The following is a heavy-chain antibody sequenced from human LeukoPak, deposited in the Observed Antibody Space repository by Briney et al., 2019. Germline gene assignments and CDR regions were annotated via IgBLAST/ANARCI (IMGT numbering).Heavy chain of an antibody. D-gene: IGHD3-3*01. V-gene: IGHV3-33*01. Sequence: GGPLRLSCEVSGFTFSDYGMHWVRQAPGKGLEWVAVVWANGNTKYYADSVKGRFTISRDNSKNTLYLQMNSLRAEDTAVYYCARAPYDFWSGYYLVGSQPNFDPWGQGTLVTVSS. CDR1: GFTFSDYG. J-gene: IGHJ5*02. CDR3: ARAPYDFWSGYYLVGSQPNFDP. CDR2: VWANGNTK.